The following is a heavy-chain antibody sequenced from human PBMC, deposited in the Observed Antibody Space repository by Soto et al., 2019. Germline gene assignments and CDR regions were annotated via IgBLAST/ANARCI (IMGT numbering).Heavy chain of an antibody. CDR3: TSKRFGMDV. J-gene: IGHJ6*02. V-gene: IGHV3-7*03. CDR1: GFTFSNSW. CDR2: IKEDGSEK. Sequence: EVQLVESGGGLVQPGESLRLSCAASGFTFSNSWMSWVRQAPGKGLEWVANIKEDGSEKDYVDPVKGRFTITRDNAKNSLYLQMNNLRAEDTAVYVCTSKRFGMDVWGQGTTVTVSS.